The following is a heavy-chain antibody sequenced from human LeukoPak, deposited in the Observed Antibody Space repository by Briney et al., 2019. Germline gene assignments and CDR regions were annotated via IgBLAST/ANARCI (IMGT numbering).Heavy chain of an antibody. CDR1: GFTFSSYA. CDR3: AREPYISIAVAGGYNWFDP. D-gene: IGHD6-13*01. V-gene: IGHV3-30-3*01. CDR2: ISYDGSNK. J-gene: IGHJ5*02. Sequence: GRSLRLSCAASGFTFSSYAMHWVRQAPGKGLEWVAVISYDGSNKYYADSVKGRFTISRDNSKNTLYLQMNSLRAEDTAVYYCAREPYISIAVAGGYNWFDPWGQGTLVTVSS.